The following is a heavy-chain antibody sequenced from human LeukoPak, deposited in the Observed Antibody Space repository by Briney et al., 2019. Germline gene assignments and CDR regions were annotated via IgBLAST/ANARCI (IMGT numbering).Heavy chain of an antibody. V-gene: IGHV1-24*01. J-gene: IGHJ5*02. CDR2: FDPEDGET. D-gene: IGHD3-9*01. Sequence: ASVKVSRKVSRYTLTELFMHWVRQAPGKELEWMGGFDPEDGETIYAQKFQGRVTMTEHTSTDTAYMELSSLRSEDTAVYYCASSDWLISPFDPWGQGTLVTVSS. CDR3: ASSDWLISPFDP. CDR1: RYTLTELF.